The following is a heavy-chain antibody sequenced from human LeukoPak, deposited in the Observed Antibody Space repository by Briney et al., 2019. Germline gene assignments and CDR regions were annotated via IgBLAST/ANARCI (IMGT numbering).Heavy chain of an antibody. CDR1: GFTFSNAW. Sequence: GGSLRLSCAASGFTFSNAWMSWVRQAPGKGLEWVGRIKSKTDGGTTDYAAPVKGRFTISRDDSKNTLYLQMNSLKTEDTAVYYCTAKEYYYDSSGYPYDTFDIWGQGTMVTVSS. J-gene: IGHJ3*02. CDR2: IKSKTDGGTT. CDR3: TAKEYYYDSSGYPYDTFDI. D-gene: IGHD3-22*01. V-gene: IGHV3-15*01.